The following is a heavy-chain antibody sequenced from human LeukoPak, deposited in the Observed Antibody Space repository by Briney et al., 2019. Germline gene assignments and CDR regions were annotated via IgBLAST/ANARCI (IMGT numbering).Heavy chain of an antibody. CDR2: ISGGGGST. CDR3: AKDQKKQQLVPYYFDY. CDR1: GFTFSSYA. V-gene: IGHV3-23*01. Sequence: GGSLRLSCAASGFTFSSYAMSWVRQAPGKGLEWVSAISGGGGSTYYADSVKGRFTISRDNSKNTLYLQMNSLRAEDTAVYYCAKDQKKQQLVPYYFDYWGQGTLDTVSS. D-gene: IGHD6-13*01. J-gene: IGHJ4*02.